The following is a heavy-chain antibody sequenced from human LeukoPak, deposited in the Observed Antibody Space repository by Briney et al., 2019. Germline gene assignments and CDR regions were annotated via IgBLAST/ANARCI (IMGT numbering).Heavy chain of an antibody. Sequence: GGSLRLSCAASVFTFSSYCMHWVRQAPCKGLEWVAVIWYDGSNKYYADSVKGRFTISRDNSKNTLYLQMNSLRAEDTAVYYCARIRGYSYGHLDYWGQGTLVTVSS. CDR3: ARIRGYSYGHLDY. CDR1: VFTFSSYC. V-gene: IGHV3-33*01. D-gene: IGHD5-18*01. CDR2: IWYDGSNK. J-gene: IGHJ4*02.